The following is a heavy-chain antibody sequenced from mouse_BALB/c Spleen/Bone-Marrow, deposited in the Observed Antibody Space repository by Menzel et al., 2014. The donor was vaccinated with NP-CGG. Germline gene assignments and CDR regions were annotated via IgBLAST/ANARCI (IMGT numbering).Heavy chain of an antibody. V-gene: IGHV1-18*01. Sequence: EVQLLEPGPELVKPGASMKISCKASGYSFTGYTMNWVKQSHGKNLEWIGLINPYNGGTSYNQKFKGKATLTVDKSSSTAYMELLSLTSEDSAVYCGARRGYGYDDYFDYWGQGTTLTVSS. J-gene: IGHJ2*01. CDR3: ARRGYGYDDYFDY. CDR2: INPYNGGT. CDR1: GYSFTGYT. D-gene: IGHD2-2*01.